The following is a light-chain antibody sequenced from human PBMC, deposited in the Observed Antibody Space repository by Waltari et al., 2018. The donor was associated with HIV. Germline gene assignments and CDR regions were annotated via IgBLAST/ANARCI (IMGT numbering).Light chain of an antibody. Sequence: QSILTQPPSVSAPPGQKVTISCSRSSSNLWHEYVPWYQHPPGAAPKLVIYDNDKRPSGSPDRFSGSKSGASATLVITGLQTGDEGDYYCGTWDSSLNAGVFGGGTKLTVL. CDR2: DND. CDR1: SSNLWHEY. J-gene: IGLJ3*02. CDR3: GTWDSSLNAGV. V-gene: IGLV1-51*01.